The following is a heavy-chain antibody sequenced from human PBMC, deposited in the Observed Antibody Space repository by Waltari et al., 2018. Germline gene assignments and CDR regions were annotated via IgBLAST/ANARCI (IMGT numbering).Heavy chain of an antibody. D-gene: IGHD5-12*01. Sequence: QVTLRESGPALVKPTQTLTLTCTFSGFSLSTSGMCVSWIRQPPGKALEWLALIDWDDDKYYSTSLKTRLTISKDTSKNQVVLTMTNMDPVDTATYYCAQSHSRYDYYYYYYGMDVWGQGTTVTVSS. CDR3: AQSHSRYDYYYYYYGMDV. CDR2: IDWDDDK. CDR1: GFSLSTSGMC. V-gene: IGHV2-70*01. J-gene: IGHJ6*02.